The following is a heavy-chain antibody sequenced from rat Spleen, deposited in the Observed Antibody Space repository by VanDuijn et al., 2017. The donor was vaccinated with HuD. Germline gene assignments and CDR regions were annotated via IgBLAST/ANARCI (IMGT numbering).Heavy chain of an antibody. J-gene: IGHJ2*01. CDR3: ARRSDHFDY. CDR2: ISYDGDTT. Sequence: AASGFTFSNYGLAWVRQAPKKGLEWVAYISYDGDTTYYRDSVKGRFTISRDNAKSTLYLQMNSLRSEDTATYYCARRSDHFDYWGQGVMVTVSS. CDR1: GFTFSNYG. V-gene: IGHV5-29*01.